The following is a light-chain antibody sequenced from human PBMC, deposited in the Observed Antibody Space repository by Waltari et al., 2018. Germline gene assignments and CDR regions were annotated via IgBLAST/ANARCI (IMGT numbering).Light chain of an antibody. CDR2: DVS. CDR3: CSYAGSSTPVI. J-gene: IGLJ2*01. V-gene: IGLV2-23*02. CDR1: SSDVGGYNY. Sequence: QSALTQPASVSGSPGQSITISCTGTSSDVGGYNYFSWYQQHPGKAPKFIIYDVSKRPSGVSNRFSGSKSGNTASLTISGLQAEDEADYYCCSYAGSSTPVIFGGGTKLTVL.